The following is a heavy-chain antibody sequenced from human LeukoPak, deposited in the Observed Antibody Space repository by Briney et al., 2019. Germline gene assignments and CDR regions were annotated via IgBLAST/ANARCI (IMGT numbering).Heavy chain of an antibody. J-gene: IGHJ4*02. CDR1: AFTFRSYA. CDR3: AKGAASRGYTYVAN. D-gene: IGHD5-18*01. CDR2: VSASGGST. Sequence: GGSLRLSCAASAFTFRSYAMIWVRQAPGKGLEWVSTVSASGGSTYYADSVKGRFSTSRDNSNNTLYLQMNSLRAEDTAVYYCAKGAASRGYTYVANWGQGTLVTVSS. V-gene: IGHV3-23*01.